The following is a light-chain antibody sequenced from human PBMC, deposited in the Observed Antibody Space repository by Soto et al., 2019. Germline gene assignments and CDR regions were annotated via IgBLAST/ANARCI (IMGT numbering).Light chain of an antibody. CDR3: QQYNSYSYT. CDR2: KAS. CDR1: QSISSW. J-gene: IGKJ2*01. Sequence: DIQMTQSPSTLSASVGDRVTITCRASQSISSWLAWYQQKPGKAPKLLIYKASSLESGVPSRFSGSGSGTEFTLTISSLQTHDFATYYCQQYNSYSYTFGQGTKLEIK. V-gene: IGKV1-5*03.